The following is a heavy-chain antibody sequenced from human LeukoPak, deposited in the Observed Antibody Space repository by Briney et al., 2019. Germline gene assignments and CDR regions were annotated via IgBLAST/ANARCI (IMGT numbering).Heavy chain of an antibody. CDR2: ISAYNGNT. J-gene: IGHJ6*03. CDR1: GYTFTSYG. CDR3: ARDVGSRYQLPWYYYYYMDV. Sequence: ASVKVSCKASGYTFTSYGISWVRQAPGQGLEWMGWISAYNGNTNYAQKLQGRVTMTTDTSTSTAYMELRSLRSDDTAVYYCARDVGSRYQLPWYYYYYMDVWGKGTTVTISS. V-gene: IGHV1-18*01. D-gene: IGHD2-2*01.